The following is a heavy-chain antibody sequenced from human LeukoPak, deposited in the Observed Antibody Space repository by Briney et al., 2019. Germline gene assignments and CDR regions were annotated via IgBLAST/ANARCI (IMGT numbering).Heavy chain of an antibody. CDR1: GFTFSNSA. D-gene: IGHD1-1*01. CDR2: ISGSGGST. CDR3: ARGGLIQRHAFDI. J-gene: IGHJ3*02. V-gene: IGHV3-23*01. Sequence: GGSLRLSCAASGFTFSNSAMNWVRQAPGKGLEWVSAISGSGGSTYYAGSVKGRFTISRDNAKNSLYLQMNSLRGEDTALYYCARGGLIQRHAFDIWGQGTMVTVSS.